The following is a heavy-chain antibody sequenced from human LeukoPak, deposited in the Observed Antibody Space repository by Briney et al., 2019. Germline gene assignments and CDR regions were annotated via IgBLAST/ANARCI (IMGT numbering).Heavy chain of an antibody. J-gene: IGHJ3*02. Sequence: SETLSLTCAVYGGSFSGYYRSWIRQPPGKGLEWIGEINHSGSTNYNPSLKSRVTISVDTSKNQFSLKLSSVTAADTAVYYCARVRYCSSTSCYSKSAFDIWGQGTMVTVSS. CDR1: GGSFSGYY. CDR3: ARVRYCSSTSCYSKSAFDI. CDR2: INHSGST. V-gene: IGHV4-34*01. D-gene: IGHD2-2*01.